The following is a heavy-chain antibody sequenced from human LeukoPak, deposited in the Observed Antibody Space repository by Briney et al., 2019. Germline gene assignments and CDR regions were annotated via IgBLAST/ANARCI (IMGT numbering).Heavy chain of an antibody. V-gene: IGHV4-59*01. J-gene: IGHJ4*02. CDR2: IYYSGST. CDR1: GGSISSYY. Sequence: PSETLSLTCTVSGGSISSYYWSWIRQPPGKGLEWIGYIYYSGSTNYNPSLKSRVTISVDTSKNQFSLKLSSVTAADTAVYYCARAPAAISPIDYWGQGTLVTVSS. CDR3: ARAPAAISPIDY. D-gene: IGHD2-2*02.